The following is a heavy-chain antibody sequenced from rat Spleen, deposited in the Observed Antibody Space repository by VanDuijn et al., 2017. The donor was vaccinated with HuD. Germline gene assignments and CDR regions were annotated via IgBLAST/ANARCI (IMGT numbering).Heavy chain of an antibody. CDR1: GFTFRNYD. V-gene: IGHV5-27*01. CDR3: TTDVRPYNSGWTY. D-gene: IGHD4-3*01. Sequence: EVQLVESDGGLVQPGRSLKLSCAASGFTFRNYDMAWVRQAPTMGLEWVTSISPSGGATYYRDSVKGRFTVSRDNAKNTLYLQLDSLRSEDTATYFCTTDVRPYNSGWTYWGQGVMVTVSS. J-gene: IGHJ2*01. CDR2: ISPSGGAT.